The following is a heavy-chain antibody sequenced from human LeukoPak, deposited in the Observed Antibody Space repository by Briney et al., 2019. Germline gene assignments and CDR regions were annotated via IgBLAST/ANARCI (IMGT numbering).Heavy chain of an antibody. V-gene: IGHV3-48*01. J-gene: IGHJ4*02. D-gene: IGHD1-26*01. CDR1: GFTFSDYS. CDR2: ISSSSSTI. CDR3: ASRVGALEY. Sequence: GGSLRLSCAASGFTFSDYSKNWVRQAPGKGLEWVSYISSSSSTIFYAASEKGRFTISRDNAKNSLYLQMDSLRAEDTAVYYCASRVGALEYWGQGTLVTVSS.